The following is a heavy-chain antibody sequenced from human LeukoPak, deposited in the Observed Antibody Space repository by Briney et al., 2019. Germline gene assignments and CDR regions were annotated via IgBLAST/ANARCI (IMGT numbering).Heavy chain of an antibody. CDR1: GGSFSGYY. Sequence: SETLSLTCAVYGGSFSGYYWSWIRQPPGKGLEWIGDINHSGSTNYNPSLKSRVTISVDTSKNQFSLKLSSVTAADTAVYYCARVVGYSGYYYYYMDVWGKGTTVTVSS. J-gene: IGHJ6*03. CDR2: INHSGST. D-gene: IGHD3-10*01. CDR3: ARVVGYSGYYYYYMDV. V-gene: IGHV4-34*01.